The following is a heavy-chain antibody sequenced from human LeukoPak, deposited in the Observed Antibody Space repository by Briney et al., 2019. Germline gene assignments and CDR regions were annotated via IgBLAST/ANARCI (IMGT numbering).Heavy chain of an antibody. D-gene: IGHD6-19*01. Sequence: SETLSLTCTVSGGSISSYYWSWIRQPAGKGLEWIGRIYTSGSTNYNPSLKSRVTISVDKSKNQFSLKLSSVPGADTAVYYCARDRGPYSSGWYWFDPWGQGTLVTVSS. CDR3: ARDRGPYSSGWYWFDP. V-gene: IGHV4-4*07. CDR2: IYTSGST. J-gene: IGHJ5*02. CDR1: GGSISSYY.